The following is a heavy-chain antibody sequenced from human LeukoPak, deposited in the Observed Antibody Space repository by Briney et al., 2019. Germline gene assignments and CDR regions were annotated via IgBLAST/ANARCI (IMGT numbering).Heavy chain of an antibody. V-gene: IGHV3-7*04. CDR1: GFPFSSYW. CDR2: IKQDGSKK. J-gene: IGHJ4*02. CDR3: TRVGYIDEGIDY. Sequence: GGSLRLSCVASGFPFSSYWMTWVRPAPGKGLEGVANIKQDGSKKSYVDSVKGRFTISRDNAKNSLYLQMNSLRAEDTAIYYCTRVGYIDEGIDYWGQGTLVTVSS. D-gene: IGHD5-24*01.